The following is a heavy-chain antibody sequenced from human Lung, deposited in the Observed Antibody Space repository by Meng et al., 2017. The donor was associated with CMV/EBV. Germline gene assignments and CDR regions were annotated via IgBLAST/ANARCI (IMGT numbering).Heavy chain of an antibody. D-gene: IGHD2-2*01. CDR2: VSYDGNNK. Sequence: GGSLRLXCAASGFTFNNYAMHWVRQAPGKGLQWVAVVSYDGNNKYYADSVKGRFTISRDNSKNTLDLQMNSLRAEDTAMYYCAKKGPYCSSTSCPPDAFDIWXQGTMVTVSS. J-gene: IGHJ3*02. V-gene: IGHV3-30-3*02. CDR3: AKKGPYCSSTSCPPDAFDI. CDR1: GFTFNNYA.